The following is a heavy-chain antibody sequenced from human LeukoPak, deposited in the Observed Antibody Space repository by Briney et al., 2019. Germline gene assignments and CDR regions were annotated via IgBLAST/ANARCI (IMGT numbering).Heavy chain of an antibody. CDR3: ARALERGNWFDP. D-gene: IGHD3-3*01. Sequence: PGRSLRLSCAASGSTFSSYAMHWVRQAPGKGLEWVAVISYDGSNKYYADSVKGRFTISRDNSKNTLYLQMNSLRAEDTAVYYCARALERGNWFDPWGQGTLVTVSS. V-gene: IGHV3-30-3*01. CDR1: GSTFSSYA. CDR2: ISYDGSNK. J-gene: IGHJ5*02.